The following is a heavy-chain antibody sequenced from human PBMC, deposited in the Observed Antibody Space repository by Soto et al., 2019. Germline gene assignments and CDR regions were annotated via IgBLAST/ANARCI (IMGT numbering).Heavy chain of an antibody. V-gene: IGHV3-53*04. Sequence: GGSLRLSCAASGFTVSSNYMSWVRQAPGKGLEWVSVIYSGGSTYYADSVKGRFTISRHNSKNTLYLQMNSLRAEDTAVYYCTRDLVIGGSPGDYYGMDVWGQGTTVTVSS. D-gene: IGHD2-8*02. J-gene: IGHJ6*02. CDR3: TRDLVIGGSPGDYYGMDV. CDR2: IYSGGST. CDR1: GFTVSSNY.